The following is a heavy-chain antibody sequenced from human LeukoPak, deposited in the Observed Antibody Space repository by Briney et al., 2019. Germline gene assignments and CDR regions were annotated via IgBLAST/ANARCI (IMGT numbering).Heavy chain of an antibody. Sequence: GRSLRLSCTASGFTFGDYAMSWVSQDPGNGLEWVGLIRRKAYGGTTEYAASVKRRFTISRNDPKSIAYLQMNSLKTEDTAVYYCTIASGWYVFDYWGQGTLVTVSS. V-gene: IGHV3-49*04. J-gene: IGHJ4*02. CDR3: TIASGWYVFDY. CDR2: IRRKAYGGTT. CDR1: GFTFGDYA. D-gene: IGHD6-19*01.